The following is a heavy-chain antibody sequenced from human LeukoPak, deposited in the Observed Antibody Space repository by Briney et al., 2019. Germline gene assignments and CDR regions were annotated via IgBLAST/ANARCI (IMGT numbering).Heavy chain of an antibody. J-gene: IGHJ4*02. CDR2: ISAYNGNT. CDR1: GYTFTSYG. D-gene: IGHD3-9*01. Sequence: ASVKVSCKASGYTFTSYGISWVRQAPGQGLEWMGWISAYNGNTNYAQKLQGRVTMTTDTYKSNAYMELKSLSSDDTAVYCCTRDCDILSGYTHFSDYYFDYWGQGTLVTVSS. V-gene: IGHV1-18*01. CDR3: TRDCDILSGYTHFSDYYFDY.